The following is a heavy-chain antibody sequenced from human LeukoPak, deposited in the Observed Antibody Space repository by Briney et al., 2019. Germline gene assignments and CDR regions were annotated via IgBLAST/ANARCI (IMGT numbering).Heavy chain of an antibody. CDR1: GFTFSSYG. Sequence: GRSLRLSCAASGFTFSSYGMHWVRQAPGKGLEWVAVISYDGSNKYYADSVKGRFTISRDNSKNTLYLQMNSLRAEDTAVYYCAKGAADYYDSSGYYGIDYWGQGTLVTVSS. V-gene: IGHV3-30*18. CDR2: ISYDGSNK. CDR3: AKGAADYYDSSGYYGIDY. J-gene: IGHJ4*02. D-gene: IGHD3-22*01.